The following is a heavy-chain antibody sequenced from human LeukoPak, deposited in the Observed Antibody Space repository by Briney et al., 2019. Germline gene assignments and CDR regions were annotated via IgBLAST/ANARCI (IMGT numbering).Heavy chain of an antibody. CDR3: ARDQTGYDFWSGYYKYYFDY. J-gene: IGHJ4*02. D-gene: IGHD3-3*01. CDR1: GYTFTGYY. V-gene: IGHV1-2*02. CDR2: INPHSGGT. Sequence: ASVKVSCKASGYTFTGYYMHWVRQAPGQGLEWIGWINPHSGGTNYAQKFQRRVTMTTDTPISTAYMDLSRLRSDDTAVYYCARDQTGYDFWSGYYKYYFDYWGQGTLVTVSS.